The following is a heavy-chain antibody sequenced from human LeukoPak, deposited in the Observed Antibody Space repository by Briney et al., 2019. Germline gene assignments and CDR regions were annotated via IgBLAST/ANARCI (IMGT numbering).Heavy chain of an antibody. Sequence: GGSLRLSCAASGFTFSAYAMTWVRQAPGKGLEWVSSIGSDNKPHYSESVKGRFAISRDNSKSMLFLQLNSLRAEDTALYYCARDPAGNRGNFDYWGQGTLVTVSS. V-gene: IGHV3-23*01. CDR3: ARDPAGNRGNFDY. CDR1: GFTFSAYA. J-gene: IGHJ4*02. CDR2: IGSDNKP. D-gene: IGHD6-13*01.